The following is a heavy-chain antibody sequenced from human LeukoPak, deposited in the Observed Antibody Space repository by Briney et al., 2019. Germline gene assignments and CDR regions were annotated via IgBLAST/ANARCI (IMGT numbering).Heavy chain of an antibody. CDR1: GFTFSNAW. J-gene: IGHJ4*02. CDR2: IKSKTDGGTS. D-gene: IGHD6-13*01. V-gene: IGHV3-15*01. Sequence: GGSLGLSCAASGFTFSNAWMSWVRQAPGKGLEWVGRIKSKTDGGTSDYAAPVKGRYTISRDDAKDTLYLQRNSLKTEDTAVYYCSTGIAEPGWGQATLVTVSS. CDR3: STGIAEPG.